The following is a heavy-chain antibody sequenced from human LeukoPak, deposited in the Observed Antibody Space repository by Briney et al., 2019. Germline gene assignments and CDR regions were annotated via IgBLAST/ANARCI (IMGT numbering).Heavy chain of an antibody. CDR3: AREAYYYDSSGYYI. D-gene: IGHD3-22*01. J-gene: IGHJ4*02. V-gene: IGHV3-30*01. CDR2: ISHDGSNK. CDR1: GFTFSSYG. Sequence: PGGSLRLSCAASGFTFSSYGMHWVRQAPGKGLEWVAVISHDGSNKYDADSVKGRFTISRHNSKNTLYLQMNSLRAEDTAVYYCAREAYYYDSSGYYIWGQGTLVTVSS.